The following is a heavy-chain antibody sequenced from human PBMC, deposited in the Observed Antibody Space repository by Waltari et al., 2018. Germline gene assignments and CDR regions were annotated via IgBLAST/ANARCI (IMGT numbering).Heavy chain of an antibody. D-gene: IGHD2-2*01. J-gene: IGHJ5*02. CDR3: VKDGSSAWQWGSWFDA. V-gene: IGHV3-9*01. CDR1: GFIFGDFA. CDR2: INWTGNKL. Sequence: EVELVESGGGLVQPGRSLRLSCTGSGFIFGDFAMHWVRQRPGKGWEWVSHINWTGNKLDYVDSVKGRFTISRDNVKNALYLQMNRLRPEDTAFYYCVKDGSSAWQWGSWFDAWGQGTLVTVSS.